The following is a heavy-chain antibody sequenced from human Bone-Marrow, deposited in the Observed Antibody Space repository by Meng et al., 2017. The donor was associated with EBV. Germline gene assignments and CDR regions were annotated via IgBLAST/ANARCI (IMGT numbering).Heavy chain of an antibody. CDR3: ARDQGYGNNWFDP. Sequence: LVVVSGGAVVQPGRSLRLSCAASGFTFSSYGMHWVRQAPGKGLEWVAVISYDGSNKYYADSVKGRFTISRDNSKNTLYLQMNSLRAEDTAVYYCARDQGYGNNWFDPWGQGTLVTVSS. CDR2: ISYDGSNK. D-gene: IGHD4-17*01. CDR1: GFTFSSYG. J-gene: IGHJ5*02. V-gene: IGHV3-30*03.